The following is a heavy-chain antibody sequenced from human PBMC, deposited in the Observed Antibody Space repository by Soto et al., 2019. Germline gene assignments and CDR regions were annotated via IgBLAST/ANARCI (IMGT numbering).Heavy chain of an antibody. CDR3: ARVARTGQYYFDF. CDR2: IYYTGST. D-gene: IGHD1-1*01. Sequence: SETLSLTCTVSGDSINFYHWTWIRQPPGKGLEWMGYIYYTGSTNYNPSLKSRVSISVDTSKNQFSLKLSSVTAADTAVYYSARVARTGQYYFDFWGQGALVTVSS. V-gene: IGHV4-59*01. CDR1: GDSINFYH. J-gene: IGHJ4*02.